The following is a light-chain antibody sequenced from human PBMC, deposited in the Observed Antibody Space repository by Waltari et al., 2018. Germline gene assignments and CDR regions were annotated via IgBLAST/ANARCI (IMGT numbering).Light chain of an antibody. J-gene: IGKJ5*01. CDR1: QGINIA. CDR2: DAS. V-gene: IGKV1-13*02. CDR3: QQFKSFLIT. Sequence: AIQLTQSPSSLSASVVDRVTITCRASQGINIALAWYQQKPGKAPKLLIYDASSLESGVPSRFSGSGYGTDFTLTISSLQPEDFATYYCQQFKSFLITFGQGTRLEIK.